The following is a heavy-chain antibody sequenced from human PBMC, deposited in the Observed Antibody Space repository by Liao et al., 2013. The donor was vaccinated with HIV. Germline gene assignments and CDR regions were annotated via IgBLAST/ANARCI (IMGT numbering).Heavy chain of an antibody. V-gene: IGHV4-34*10. CDR2: INHTGSS. Sequence: QVQLQESGPGLVTPSETLSLTCTVSGGSMSSYYWTWIRQTPGKGLEWIGEINHTGSSRSNPSLKSRVTISVDTSKHQFYLELSSVTAADTAVYYCAREDIVRVAAASPWDYYYINVWGKGTTVTVSS. J-gene: IGHJ6*03. CDR1: GGSMSSYY. CDR3: AREDIVRVAAASPWDYYYINV. D-gene: IGHD2-2*01.